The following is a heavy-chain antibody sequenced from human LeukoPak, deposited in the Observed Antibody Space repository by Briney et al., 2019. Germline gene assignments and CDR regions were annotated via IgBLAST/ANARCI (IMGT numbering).Heavy chain of an antibody. V-gene: IGHV4-34*01. D-gene: IGHD5-24*01. J-gene: IGHJ5*02. Sequence: PPETLSLTCAVYGGSFSGYYWSWIRQPPGKGLEWIGEINHSGSTNYNPSLKSRVTISVDTSKNQSSLKLSSVTAADTAVYYCARRGGRWLQFHNWFDPWGQGTLVTVSS. CDR3: ARRGGRWLQFHNWFDP. CDR2: INHSGST. CDR1: GGSFSGYY.